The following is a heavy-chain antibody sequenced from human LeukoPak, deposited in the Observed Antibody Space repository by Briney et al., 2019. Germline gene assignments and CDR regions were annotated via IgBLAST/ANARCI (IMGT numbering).Heavy chain of an antibody. D-gene: IGHD3-3*01. V-gene: IGHV4-39*01. Sequence: SETLSLTCSVSGGSISSSYYYWGWIRQPPGKGLEWIGSIYYSGSTYYNPSLKSRVTISVDTSKNQFSLKLRSVTAADTAVYYCARHHYDFWSGYYSGWFDPWGQGTLVTVSS. CDR3: ARHHYDFWSGYYSGWFDP. CDR2: IYYSGST. J-gene: IGHJ5*02. CDR1: GGSISSSYYY.